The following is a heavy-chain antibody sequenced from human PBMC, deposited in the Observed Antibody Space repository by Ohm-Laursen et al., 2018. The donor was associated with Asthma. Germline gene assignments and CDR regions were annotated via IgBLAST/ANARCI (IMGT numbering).Heavy chain of an antibody. CDR1: GFSLSTSGVG. V-gene: IGHV2-5*02. Sequence: PTQTLTLTCTFSGFSLSTSGVGVGWIRQPPGKALEWLALIYWEDDKRYSPSLKSRLTITKDTSKNRVVLTMTNMDPVDTATYFCAHRGTYYGDFRWRYYFDYWGQGTLVTVSS. D-gene: IGHD4-17*01. CDR3: AHRGTYYGDFRWRYYFDY. J-gene: IGHJ4*02. CDR2: IYWEDDK.